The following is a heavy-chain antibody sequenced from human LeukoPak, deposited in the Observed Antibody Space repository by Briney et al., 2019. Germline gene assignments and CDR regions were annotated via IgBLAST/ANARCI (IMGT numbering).Heavy chain of an antibody. J-gene: IGHJ4*02. CDR2: ISGDGGST. Sequence: GGSLRLSCAASGFTFDDYAMHWVRQAPGKGLEWVSLISGDGGSTYYADSVKGRFTISRDNSKNSLYLQMNSQRTEDTALYYCAKDIRQQLDLDYWGQGTLVTVSS. CDR3: AKDIRQQLDLDY. D-gene: IGHD6-13*01. V-gene: IGHV3-43*02. CDR1: GFTFDDYA.